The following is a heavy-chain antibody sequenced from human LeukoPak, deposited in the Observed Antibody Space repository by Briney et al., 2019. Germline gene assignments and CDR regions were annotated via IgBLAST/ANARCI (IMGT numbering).Heavy chain of an antibody. D-gene: IGHD6-13*01. V-gene: IGHV4-59*01. CDR3: ASRIIAAAGHFDY. CDR1: GGSISSYY. Sequence: PSETLSLTCTVSGGSISSYYWSWIRQPPGKGLEWIGYIYYSGSTNYNPSLKSRVTISVDTSKNQFSLKPSSVTAADTAVYYCASRIIAAAGHFDYWGQGTLVTVSS. J-gene: IGHJ4*02. CDR2: IYYSGST.